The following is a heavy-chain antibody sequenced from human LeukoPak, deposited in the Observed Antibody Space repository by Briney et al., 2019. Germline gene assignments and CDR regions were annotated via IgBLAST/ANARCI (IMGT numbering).Heavy chain of an antibody. CDR3: AREGGVGPTAPPDYYSYQNDV. D-gene: IGHD1-26*01. Sequence: ASVKVSCKASGYTFISYGITWVRQAPGQGLEWMGWISPYSGKTNFHPKIHGRITLTTDKSPSTAYMELRSLRSDDTAVYYCAREGGVGPTAPPDYYSYQNDVWGRGTTVTVSS. CDR1: GYTFISYG. CDR2: ISPYSGKT. V-gene: IGHV1-18*01. J-gene: IGHJ6*03.